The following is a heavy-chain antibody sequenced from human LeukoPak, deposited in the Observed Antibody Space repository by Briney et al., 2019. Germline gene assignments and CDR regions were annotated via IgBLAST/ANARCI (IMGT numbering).Heavy chain of an antibody. CDR3: AIRWIAAAARGWFDP. D-gene: IGHD6-13*01. CDR1: GGSISSSSYY. CDR2: IYYSGST. Sequence: PSETLSIACTVCGGSISSSSYYWDWIRQPPGKGLEWIGSIYYSGSTYYNPSLKSRVTISVDTSKNQFSLKLSSVTAADTAVYYCAIRWIAAAARGWFDPWGQGTLVTVSS. J-gene: IGHJ5*02. V-gene: IGHV4-39*01.